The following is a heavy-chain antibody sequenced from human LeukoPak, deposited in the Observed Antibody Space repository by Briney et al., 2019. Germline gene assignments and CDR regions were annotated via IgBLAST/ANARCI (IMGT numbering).Heavy chain of an antibody. V-gene: IGHV3-21*01. D-gene: IGHD4-17*01. Sequence: GGSLRLSCVVSGFTFSSSNMNWVRQAPGRGLEWVSSISSSSSYIYYADSVKGRFTISRDNAKNSLSLQMNSLRAEDTAVYYCATEKNYGDYNAYGMDVWGQGTTVIVSS. CDR3: ATEKNYGDYNAYGMDV. CDR2: ISSSSSYI. CDR1: GFTFSSSN. J-gene: IGHJ6*02.